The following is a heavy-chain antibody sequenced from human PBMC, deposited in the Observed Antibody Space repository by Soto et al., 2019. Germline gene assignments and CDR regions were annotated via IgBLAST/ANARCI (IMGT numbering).Heavy chain of an antibody. Sequence: LRLSCAASGFTFNTYSMNWVRQAPGRGLEWVSSISSSSSYIYYTDSVKGRFTISRDNAKNSLYLQMNSLRAEDTAVYYCASLSRFALDYWGRGTLVTVSS. D-gene: IGHD3-10*01. CDR1: GFTFNTYS. CDR2: ISSSSSYI. CDR3: ASLSRFALDY. J-gene: IGHJ4*02. V-gene: IGHV3-21*01.